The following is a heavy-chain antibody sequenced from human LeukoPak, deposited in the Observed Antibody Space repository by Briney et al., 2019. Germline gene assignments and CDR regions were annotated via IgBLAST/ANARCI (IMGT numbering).Heavy chain of an antibody. CDR2: ISAYNGNT. V-gene: IGHV1-18*01. D-gene: IGHD1-14*01. CDR1: GYTFTSYG. J-gene: IGHJ6*03. Sequence: GASVKVSCKASGYTFTSYGISWVRQAPGQGLEWMGWISAYNGNTNYAQKLQGRVTMTTDTSTSTAYMELRSLRSDDTAVYYCAREGRPGPWYYYYMDVWGKGTTVTVSS. CDR3: AREGRPGPWYYYYMDV.